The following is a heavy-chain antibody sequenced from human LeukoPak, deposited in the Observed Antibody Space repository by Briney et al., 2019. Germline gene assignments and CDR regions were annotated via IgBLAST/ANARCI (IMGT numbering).Heavy chain of an antibody. CDR2: ISFDGSKR. Sequence: GGSLRLSCAASGFTFSSYGMHWVRQAPGKGLEWVATISFDGSKRYDTDSVKGRLTISRDNSKNTLYLQMNSLRAEDTAVYYCAKDGYYYDSSGHTGWFDPWGQGTLVTVSS. V-gene: IGHV3-30*18. J-gene: IGHJ5*02. D-gene: IGHD3-22*01. CDR3: AKDGYYYDSSGHTGWFDP. CDR1: GFTFSSYG.